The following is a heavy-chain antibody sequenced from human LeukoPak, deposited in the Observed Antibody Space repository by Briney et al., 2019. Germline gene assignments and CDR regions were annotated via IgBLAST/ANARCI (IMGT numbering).Heavy chain of an antibody. D-gene: IGHD3-9*01. V-gene: IGHV1-24*01. CDR2: FDPEDGET. CDR1: GGTFSSYA. CDR3: ARASEITYYDILTGPPGGDY. Sequence: ASVKVSCKASGGTFSSYAISWVRQAPGQGLEWMGGFDPEDGETIYAQKFQGRVTMTEDTSTDTAYMELSSLRSEDTAVYYCARASEITYYDILTGPPGGDYWGQGTLVTVSS. J-gene: IGHJ4*02.